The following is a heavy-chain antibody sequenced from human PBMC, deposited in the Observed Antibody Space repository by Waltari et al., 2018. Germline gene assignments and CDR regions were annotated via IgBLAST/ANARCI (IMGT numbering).Heavy chain of an antibody. CDR2: IKQDGSEK. J-gene: IGHJ5*02. V-gene: IGHV3-7*01. Sequence: EVQLVESGGGLVQPGGSLRLSCAASGFTFSRYWMSWVRQAPGKGLEWVANIKQDGSEKYYVDSVKGRFTISRDNAKNSLYLQMNSLRAEDTAVYYCARDRYRDGYLPWGQGTLVTVSS. CDR1: GFTFSRYW. CDR3: ARDRYRDGYLP. D-gene: IGHD5-12*01.